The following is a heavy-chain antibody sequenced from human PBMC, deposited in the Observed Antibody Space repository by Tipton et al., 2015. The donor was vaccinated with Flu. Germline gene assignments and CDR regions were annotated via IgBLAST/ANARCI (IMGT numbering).Heavy chain of an antibody. CDR2: ISWNSDTT. CDR1: GFSFEDYT. CDR3: VKDMGVAAVTEYGLDV. Sequence: GSLRLSCAASGFSFEDYTMHWVRQAPGKGLEWVSLISWNSDTTYYADSVKGRFTISRDNSKNSLYLHMNSLRTEDTALYYCVKDMGVAAVTEYGLDVWGQRTTVTVSS. V-gene: IGHV3-43*01. J-gene: IGHJ6*02. D-gene: IGHD2-21*02.